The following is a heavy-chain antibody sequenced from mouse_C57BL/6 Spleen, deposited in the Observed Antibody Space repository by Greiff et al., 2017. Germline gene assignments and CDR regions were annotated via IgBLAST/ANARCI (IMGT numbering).Heavy chain of an antibody. Sequence: VQLQQPGPGLVQPSQCLSITCTASGFSLTSYGVHWVSQSPGKGLEWLGVIWSRGSTDYNDAFIASPSISTDDSKIQVFFKKNSLQADDTAIYYCASNLPYSNYSYWYFDVWGTGTTVTVSS. CDR3: ASNLPYSNYSYWYFDV. J-gene: IGHJ1*03. CDR2: IWSRGST. D-gene: IGHD2-5*01. CDR1: GFSLTSYG. V-gene: IGHV2-2*01.